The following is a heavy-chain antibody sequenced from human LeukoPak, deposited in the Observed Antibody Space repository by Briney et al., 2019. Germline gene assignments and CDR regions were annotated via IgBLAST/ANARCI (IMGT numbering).Heavy chain of an antibody. V-gene: IGHV3-33*01. J-gene: IGHJ4*02. Sequence: GGSLRLSCAASGFTFSSYGMHWVRQAPGKGLEWVAVIWYDGSNKYYADSVKGRFTISRDNSKSTLYLQMNSLRAEDTAVYYCARDQGPDHYDSGYNDYWGQGTLVTVSS. CDR1: GFTFSSYG. D-gene: IGHD3-22*01. CDR3: ARDQGPDHYDSGYNDY. CDR2: IWYDGSNK.